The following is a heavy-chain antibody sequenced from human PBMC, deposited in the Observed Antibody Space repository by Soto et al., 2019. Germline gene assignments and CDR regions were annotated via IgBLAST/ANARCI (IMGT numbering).Heavy chain of an antibody. CDR3: ARAHYGDYGYGMDV. D-gene: IGHD4-17*01. V-gene: IGHV4-30-2*01. J-gene: IGHJ6*02. Sequence: LSLTCAVSGGSISSGGYSWSWIRQPPGKGLEWIGYTYHSGSTYYNPSLKSRVTISVDRSKNQFSLKLSSVTAADTAVYYCARAHYGDYGYGMDVWGQGTTVTVSS. CDR1: GGSISSGGYS. CDR2: TYHSGST.